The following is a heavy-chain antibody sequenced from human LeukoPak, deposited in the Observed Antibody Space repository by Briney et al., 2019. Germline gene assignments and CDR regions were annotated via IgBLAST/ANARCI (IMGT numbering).Heavy chain of an antibody. CDR2: IYHSGST. D-gene: IGHD6-13*01. J-gene: IGHJ5*02. CDR3: ARDRIAAAGTGHWFDP. CDR1: GYSISSGYY. V-gene: IGHV4-38-2*02. Sequence: SETLSLTCTVSGYSISSGYYWGWIRQPPGKGLEWIGSIYHSGSTYYNPSLKSRVTISVDTSKNQFSLKLSSVTAADTAVYYCARDRIAAAGTGHWFDPWGQGTLVTVSS.